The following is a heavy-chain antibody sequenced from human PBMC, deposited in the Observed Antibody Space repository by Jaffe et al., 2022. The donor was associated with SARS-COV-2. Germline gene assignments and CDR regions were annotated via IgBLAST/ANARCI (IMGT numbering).Heavy chain of an antibody. V-gene: IGHV4-61*02. D-gene: IGHD3-3*01. J-gene: IGHJ4*02. Sequence: QVQLQESGPGLVKPSQTLSLTCTVSGGSGSSGSYYWNWIRQPAGEGLEWIGRIYTSGSTDYNPSLKSRVTMSVDTSKNQFSLKLTSVTAADTAVYFCAITIFGVDYWGQGTLVTVSS. CDR2: IYTSGST. CDR1: GGSGSSGSYY. CDR3: AITIFGVDY.